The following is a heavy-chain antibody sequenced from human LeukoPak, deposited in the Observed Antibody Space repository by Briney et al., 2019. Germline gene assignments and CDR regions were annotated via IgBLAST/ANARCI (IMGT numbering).Heavy chain of an antibody. J-gene: IGHJ6*02. CDR2: INPNSGGT. Sequence: GASVKVSCKASGYTFTGYYMLWVRQAPGQGLEWMGWINPNSGGTNYAQKFQGRVTMTRDTSISTAYMELSRLRSDDTAVYYCARDLGFCSGGSCYYYYGMDVWGQGTTVTVSS. D-gene: IGHD2-15*01. CDR1: GYTFTGYY. V-gene: IGHV1-2*02. CDR3: ARDLGFCSGGSCYYYYGMDV.